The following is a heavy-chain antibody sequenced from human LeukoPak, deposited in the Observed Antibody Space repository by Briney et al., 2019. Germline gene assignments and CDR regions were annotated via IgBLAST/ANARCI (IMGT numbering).Heavy chain of an antibody. D-gene: IGHD2-2*01. CDR2: ISTSGKTI. J-gene: IGHJ6*03. CDR3: ARVSTYQYYYYMDV. Sequence: PGGSLRLSCTASGFTFSDYYMGWIRQAPGKGLEWVSYISTSGKTIYYADSVKGRFTISRDNAKNSLYLQINSLRAEDTAVYYCARVSTYQYYYYMDVWGKGTTVTVSS. V-gene: IGHV3-11*01. CDR1: GFTFSDYY.